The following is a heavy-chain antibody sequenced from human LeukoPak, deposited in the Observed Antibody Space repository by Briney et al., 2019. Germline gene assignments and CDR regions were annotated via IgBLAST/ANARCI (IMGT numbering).Heavy chain of an antibody. D-gene: IGHD1-26*01. J-gene: IGHJ6*02. Sequence: AGSLTFSCSASAFTFYNFAMRWHRPAPGKGRVWVFSISDSGGSTYYADSVEGRFTVTRENSNNTLYLQMDSLRAEDTAVYYCARRESGQGYGMDVWGQGTTVTVSS. CDR3: ARRESGQGYGMDV. CDR1: AFTFYNFA. CDR2: ISDSGGST. V-gene: IGHV3-23*01.